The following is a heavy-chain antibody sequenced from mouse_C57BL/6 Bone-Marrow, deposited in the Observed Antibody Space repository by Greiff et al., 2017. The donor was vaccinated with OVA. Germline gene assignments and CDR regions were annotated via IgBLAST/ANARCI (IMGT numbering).Heavy chain of an antibody. CDR2: IYPRSGNT. Sequence: VQLQQSGAELARPGASVKLSCKASGYTFPSYGISWVKQRTGQGLEWIGEIYPRSGNTYYNEKFKGKATLTADKSSSTAYMELRSLTSEDSAVYFCAHYYGSSFARDVWGTGTTVTVSS. CDR1: GYTFPSYG. J-gene: IGHJ1*03. V-gene: IGHV1-81*01. CDR3: AHYYGSSFARDV. D-gene: IGHD1-1*01.